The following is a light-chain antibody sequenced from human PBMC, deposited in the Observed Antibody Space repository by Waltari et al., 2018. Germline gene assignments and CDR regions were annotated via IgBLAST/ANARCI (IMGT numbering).Light chain of an antibody. CDR1: QSLSDN. V-gene: IGKV3-15*01. CDR2: GES. J-gene: IGKJ5*01. Sequence: EIVMTQSPATLSVSPGERATLSCRASQSLSDNLAWYQLKPAQAPRLLIYGESFRATGIPGRVRGSGSGTDFTLTISSLQSEDFAIYYCQQYKTWPPITFGQGTRLEIK. CDR3: QQYKTWPPIT.